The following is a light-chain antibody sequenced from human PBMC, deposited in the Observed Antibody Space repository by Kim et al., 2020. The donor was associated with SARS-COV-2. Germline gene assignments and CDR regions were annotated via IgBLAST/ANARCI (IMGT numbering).Light chain of an antibody. Sequence: SYELTQPPSVSVSPGQTASITCSGDKLGDKYACWYQQKPGQSPVLVIYQDSKRPSGLPERFSGSNSGNTATLTISGTQAMDEADYYCQAWDSSTAVVFG. J-gene: IGLJ2*01. CDR2: QDS. CDR3: QAWDSSTAVV. V-gene: IGLV3-1*01. CDR1: KLGDKY.